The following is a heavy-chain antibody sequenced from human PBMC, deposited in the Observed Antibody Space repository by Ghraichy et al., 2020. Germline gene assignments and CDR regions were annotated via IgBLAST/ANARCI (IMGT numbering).Heavy chain of an antibody. D-gene: IGHD3-9*01. J-gene: IGHJ4*02. CDR1: GYTFTSYA. Sequence: ASVKVSCKASGYTFTSYAMNWVRQAPGQGLEWMGWINTNTGNPTYAQGFTGRFVFSLDTSVSTAYLQISSLKAEDTAVYYCARDRDFDWLFPYYFDYWGQGTLVTVSS. V-gene: IGHV7-4-1*02. CDR2: INTNTGNP. CDR3: ARDRDFDWLFPYYFDY.